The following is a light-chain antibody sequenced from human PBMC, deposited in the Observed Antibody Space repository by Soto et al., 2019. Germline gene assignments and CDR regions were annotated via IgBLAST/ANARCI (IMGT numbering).Light chain of an antibody. CDR1: QSVRYDY. CDR3: QHYGSSTA. Sequence: DIVLTQSPGTLSLSPGERATLSCRASQSVRYDYLAWYRQIPGQPPSLLIYDASTRAPGIPDRFSGSGSGTDFTLTIGRLEPEDFAVYYCQHYGSSTAFGQGTKVDIK. CDR2: DAS. V-gene: IGKV3-20*01. J-gene: IGKJ1*01.